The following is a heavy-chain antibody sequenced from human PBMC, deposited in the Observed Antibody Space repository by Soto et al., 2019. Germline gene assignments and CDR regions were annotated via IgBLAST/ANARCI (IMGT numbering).Heavy chain of an antibody. D-gene: IGHD5-12*01. CDR1: ESPFSNSG. CDR2: ISNDGSEK. J-gene: IGHJ4*02. CDR3: ARAPRGFSAYDASLQIDS. V-gene: IGHV3-30*03. Sequence: QVQLVESGGGVVQPGRSLSLSFAASESPFSNSGIPWVAQAPGKGRRWGAVISNDGSEKYYADSVKGRFTISRENSKKTLFLQMNSLRPEDTAVYYCARAPRGFSAYDASLQIDSWGQGTLVTVSS.